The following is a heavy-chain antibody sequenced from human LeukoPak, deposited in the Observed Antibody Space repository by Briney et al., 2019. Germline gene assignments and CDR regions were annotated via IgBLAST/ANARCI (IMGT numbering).Heavy chain of an antibody. CDR2: INPNSGGT. Sequence: ASVKVSCKASAYTFTGYYMHWVRQAPGQGLEWMGSINPNSGGTNYAQKFQGWVTMTRDTSISTAYMELSRLRSDDTAVYYCAREGPILTGWIYGMDVWGKGTTVTVSS. CDR3: AREGPILTGWIYGMDV. D-gene: IGHD3-9*01. J-gene: IGHJ6*04. CDR1: AYTFTGYY. V-gene: IGHV1-2*04.